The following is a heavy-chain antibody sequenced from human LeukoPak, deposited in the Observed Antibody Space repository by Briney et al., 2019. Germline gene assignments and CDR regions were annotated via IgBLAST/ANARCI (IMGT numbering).Heavy chain of an antibody. Sequence: GGSLRLSCAASGFTFSSYWMSWVRQAPVKGLQSVAYISQDVSHKYYVDSGKGRFTISRDNAKNSLHLEMNSLRAEDTALYYCARVGYNGWNFENWGQGTLVTVSS. CDR1: GFTFSSYW. V-gene: IGHV3-7*01. J-gene: IGHJ4*02. D-gene: IGHD5-12*01. CDR2: ISQDVSHK. CDR3: ARVGYNGWNFEN.